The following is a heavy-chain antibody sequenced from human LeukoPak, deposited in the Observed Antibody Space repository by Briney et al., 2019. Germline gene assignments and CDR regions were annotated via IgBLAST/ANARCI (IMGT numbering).Heavy chain of an antibody. CDR3: TRDISAQIAATGNY. D-gene: IGHD6-13*01. CDR2: INWNSASL. Sequence: GGSLRPSCAASGFSFDDFAMHWVRQAPGKGLEWVSGINWNSASLAYADSVKGRFTISRDNARNSLHLQMNSLRTEDTALYYCTRDISAQIAATGNYWGQGILVTVSS. V-gene: IGHV3-9*01. J-gene: IGHJ4*02. CDR1: GFSFDDFA.